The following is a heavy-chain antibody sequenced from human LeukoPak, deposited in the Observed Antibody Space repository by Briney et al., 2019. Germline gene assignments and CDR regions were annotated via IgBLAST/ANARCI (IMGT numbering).Heavy chain of an antibody. D-gene: IGHD3-22*01. Sequence: SSVKVSCKASGGTFSSYAISWVRQAPGQGLEWMGRIIPILGIANYAQKFQGRVTITADKSTSTAYMELSSLRSEDTAVYYCARGGYDSRGDYFDYRGQGTLVTVSS. V-gene: IGHV1-69*04. J-gene: IGHJ4*02. CDR3: ARGGYDSRGDYFDY. CDR2: IIPILGIA. CDR1: GGTFSSYA.